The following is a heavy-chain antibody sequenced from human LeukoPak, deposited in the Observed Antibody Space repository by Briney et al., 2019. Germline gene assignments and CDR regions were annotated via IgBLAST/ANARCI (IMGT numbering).Heavy chain of an antibody. V-gene: IGHV4-61*01. Sequence: PSETLSLTCTVSGGSISSSSYYWGWIRQPPGKGLEWIGYIYFSGRTNYNPSLKSRVTISADTSKNQFSLKLKSVTAADTAVYYCARDRWFGSNRAFDIWGQGTMVTVSS. CDR3: ARDRWFGSNRAFDI. CDR1: GGSISSSSYY. J-gene: IGHJ3*02. D-gene: IGHD3-10*01. CDR2: IYFSGRT.